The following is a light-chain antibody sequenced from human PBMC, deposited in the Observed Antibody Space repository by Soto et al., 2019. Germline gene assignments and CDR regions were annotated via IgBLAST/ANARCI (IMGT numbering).Light chain of an antibody. CDR1: SSNIGAGYD. CDR2: GNS. J-gene: IGLJ3*02. Sequence: VVTQPPSVSGAPGQRVTISCTGSSSNIGAGYDVHWYQQLPGTAPKLLIYGNSNRPSGVPDRFSGSKSGTSASLAITGHQAEDEADYYCQSYDSSLSALFGGGTKLTVL. CDR3: QSYDSSLSAL. V-gene: IGLV1-40*01.